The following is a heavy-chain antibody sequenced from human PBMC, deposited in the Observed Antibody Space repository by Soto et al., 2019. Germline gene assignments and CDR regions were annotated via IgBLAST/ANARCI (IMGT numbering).Heavy chain of an antibody. CDR3: ANGRCVTNCYTPDS. J-gene: IGHJ4*02. D-gene: IGHD2-2*02. CDR1: GFTFSSYG. CDR2: ISHDGSAK. Sequence: PGGSLRLSCAASGFTFSSYGFHWVRQAPGKGLEWVALISHDGSAKNYADSVTGRFTISRDNSRNTLYLQMSSLRVEDPAVYYCANGRCVTNCYTPDSWGQGNLVTVSS. V-gene: IGHV3-30*18.